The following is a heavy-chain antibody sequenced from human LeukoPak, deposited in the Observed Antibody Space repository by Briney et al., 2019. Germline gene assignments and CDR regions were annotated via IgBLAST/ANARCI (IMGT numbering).Heavy chain of an antibody. Sequence: GGSLRLSCAASGFTFSDYYMSWIRQAPGKGLGWVSYISSSGSTIYYADSVKGRFTISRDNAKNSLYLQMNSLRAEDTAVYYCARASVVYYYDSSGYFGAFDIWGQGTMVTVSS. CDR3: ARASVVYYYDSSGYFGAFDI. CDR2: ISSSGSTI. J-gene: IGHJ3*02. D-gene: IGHD3-22*01. CDR1: GFTFSDYY. V-gene: IGHV3-11*04.